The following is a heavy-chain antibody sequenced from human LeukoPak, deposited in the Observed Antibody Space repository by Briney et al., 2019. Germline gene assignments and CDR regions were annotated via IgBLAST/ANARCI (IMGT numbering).Heavy chain of an antibody. V-gene: IGHV4-39*01. Sequence: TSSETLSLTCTVSGGSISSSSYYWGCIRQPPGKGLEWIGSIYYSGSTYYNPSLKSRVTISVDTSKNQFSLKLSSVTAADTAVYYCARRSYRYKGDAFDIWGQGTMVTVSS. CDR2: IYYSGST. J-gene: IGHJ3*02. CDR1: GGSISSSSYY. D-gene: IGHD3-16*02. CDR3: ARRSYRYKGDAFDI.